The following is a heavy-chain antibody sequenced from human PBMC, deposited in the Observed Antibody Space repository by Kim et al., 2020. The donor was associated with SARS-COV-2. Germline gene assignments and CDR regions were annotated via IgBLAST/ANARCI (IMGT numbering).Heavy chain of an antibody. CDR2: IHSSGNT. V-gene: IGHV4-59*01. D-gene: IGHD6-19*01. CDR3: ARGGWYVGY. J-gene: IGHJ4*02. CDR1: GGSMNNFY. Sequence: GSLRLSCTVSGGSMNNFYWSWIRQPPGKGLEWIGYIHSSGNTNYNPSLKSRVTMSVDTSKNQFSLKVTSVSAADTAVYYCARGGWYVGYWGQGTLVTVSS.